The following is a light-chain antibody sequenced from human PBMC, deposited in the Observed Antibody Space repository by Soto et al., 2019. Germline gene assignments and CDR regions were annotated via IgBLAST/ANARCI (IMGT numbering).Light chain of an antibody. CDR1: QRVSIY. J-gene: IGKJ5*01. CDR3: QQYGSSPRIT. V-gene: IGKV3-20*01. CDR2: NAS. Sequence: EIVLTQSPATLSLSPGDRATLSCRASQRVSIYLAWYQQKPGQSPRLLIYNASNRATGIPDRFSGSGSGTDFTLTISRLEPEDFAVYYCQQYGSSPRITFGQGTRLEIK.